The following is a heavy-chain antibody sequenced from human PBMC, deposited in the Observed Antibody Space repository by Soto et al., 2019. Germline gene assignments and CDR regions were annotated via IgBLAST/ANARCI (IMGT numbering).Heavy chain of an antibody. CDR1: GFIFNKFA. CDR3: ARRGVDAANTEPGQDYFDY. CDR2: ISGDGNTK. Sequence: GGSLRLSCAGSGFIFNKFAIHWVRQAPGKGLEWLTLISGDGNTKFYGDSVNGRLTTSRDNARNKEYLEINSLRPEDTAVYYWARRGVDAANTEPGQDYFDYWGQGTLVTVSS. V-gene: IGHV3-30-3*01. J-gene: IGHJ4*02. D-gene: IGHD6-25*01.